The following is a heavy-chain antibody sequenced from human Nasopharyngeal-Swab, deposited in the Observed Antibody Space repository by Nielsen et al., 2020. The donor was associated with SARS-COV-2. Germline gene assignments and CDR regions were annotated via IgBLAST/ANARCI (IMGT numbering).Heavy chain of an antibody. CDR1: GFTFSSYG. CDR2: IWYDGSNT. J-gene: IGHJ6*02. Sequence: GGSLRLSCAASGFTFSSYGMHWVRQAPGKGLEWVAVIWYDGSNTYYADSVKGRFTISRDNSKTTLYLQMNSLRAEDTAVYYCARDLGYGSGSYFRSYYYGRDVWGQGTTVTVSS. V-gene: IGHV3-33*01. CDR3: ARDLGYGSGSYFRSYYYGRDV. D-gene: IGHD3-10*01.